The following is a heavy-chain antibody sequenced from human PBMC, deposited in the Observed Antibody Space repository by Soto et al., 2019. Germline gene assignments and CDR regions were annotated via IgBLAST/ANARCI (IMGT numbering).Heavy chain of an antibody. Sequence: EVQLVESGGGLVQPGGSLRLSCAASGLTFSNYWMHWVRQAPGKGLVWVSRINSDGSSTSYADSVKGRFTISRDNAKNTRFLQMNRLRAEDTAVYYCARDSCSGGSCYFGYWGQGTLVTVSS. V-gene: IGHV3-74*01. J-gene: IGHJ4*02. CDR3: ARDSCSGGSCYFGY. CDR1: GLTFSNYW. D-gene: IGHD2-15*01. CDR2: INSDGSST.